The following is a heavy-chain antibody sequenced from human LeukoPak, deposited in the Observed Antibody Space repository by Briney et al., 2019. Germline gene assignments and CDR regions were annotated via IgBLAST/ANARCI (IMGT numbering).Heavy chain of an antibody. CDR2: IIPILGIA. J-gene: IGHJ5*02. CDR1: GGTFSSYA. V-gene: IGHV1-69*04. D-gene: IGHD5-18*01. Sequence: ASVKVSCKASGGTFSSYAISWVRQAPGQGLEWMGRIIPILGIANYAQKFQGRVTITADKSTSTAYVELSSLRSEDTAVYYCARDRGYSYGRPDNWFDPWGQGTLVTVSS. CDR3: ARDRGYSYGRPDNWFDP.